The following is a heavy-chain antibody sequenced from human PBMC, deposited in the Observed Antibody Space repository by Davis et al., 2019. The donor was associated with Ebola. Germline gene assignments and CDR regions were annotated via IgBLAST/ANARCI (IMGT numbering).Heavy chain of an antibody. CDR3: ARGEGAPDY. CDR1: GYTFVNYG. V-gene: IGHV1-18*04. D-gene: IGHD1-26*01. Sequence: ASVKVSCKASGYTFVNYGITWVRQAPGQGLEWLGWIRTYDGNTNYAQKLQDRVTMTTDTSTTTVFMELRGLRSDDTAVYWCARGEGAPDYWGQGTLVTVSS. CDR2: IRTYDGNT. J-gene: IGHJ4*02.